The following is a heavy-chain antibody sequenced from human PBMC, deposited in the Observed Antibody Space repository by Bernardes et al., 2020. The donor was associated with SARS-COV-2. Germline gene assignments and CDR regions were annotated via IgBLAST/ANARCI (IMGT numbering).Heavy chain of an antibody. D-gene: IGHD3-22*01. CDR1: GLTFSTYV. CDR3: ARDPGYDSSGWYFDL. J-gene: IGHJ2*01. V-gene: IGHV3-13*01. CDR2: IGASGYT. Sequence: GGSLRLSCAASGLTFSTYVMNWVRQAPGKGLEWVSAIGASGYTYYADSVQGRFTISRENAKNSLYLQMNSLRAGDTAVYYCARDPGYDSSGWYFDLWGRGTLVTVSS.